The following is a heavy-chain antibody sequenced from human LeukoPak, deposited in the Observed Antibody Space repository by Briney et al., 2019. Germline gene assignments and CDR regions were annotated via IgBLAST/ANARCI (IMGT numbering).Heavy chain of an antibody. CDR3: AKGSYYDSSGSFYFDY. V-gene: IGHV3-48*01. Sequence: GGSLRLSCAASGFTFSSYSMNWVRQAPGKGLEWVSYISSSSSTIYYADSVKGRFTISRDNAKNSLYLQMNSLRAEDTAVYYCAKGSYYDSSGSFYFDYWGQGTLVTVSS. D-gene: IGHD3-22*01. CDR2: ISSSSSTI. J-gene: IGHJ4*02. CDR1: GFTFSSYS.